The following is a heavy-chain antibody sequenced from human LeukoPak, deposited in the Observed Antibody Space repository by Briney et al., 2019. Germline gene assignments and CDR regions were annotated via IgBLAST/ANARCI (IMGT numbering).Heavy chain of an antibody. CDR3: ARSGDIVVVPAAFVVGDNNWFDP. D-gene: IGHD2-2*01. V-gene: IGHV1-69*13. J-gene: IGHJ5*02. Sequence: SVKVSCKASGYTFTSYGISWVRQAPGQGLEWMGGIIPIFGTANYAQKFQGRVTITADESTSTAYMELSSLRSEDTAVYYCARSGDIVVVPAAFVVGDNNWFDPWGQGTLVTVSS. CDR1: GYTFTSYG. CDR2: IIPIFGTA.